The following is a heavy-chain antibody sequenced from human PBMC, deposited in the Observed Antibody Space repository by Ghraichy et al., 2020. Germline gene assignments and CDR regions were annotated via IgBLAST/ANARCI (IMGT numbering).Heavy chain of an antibody. CDR2: IYYSGST. V-gene: IGHV4-30-4*01. J-gene: IGHJ4*02. D-gene: IGHD2-2*01. CDR3: ARGVVPAAAPFDY. CDR1: GGSISSGDYY. Sequence: SETLSLTCTVSGGSISSGDYYWSWIRQPPGKGLEWIGYIYYSGSTYYNLSLKSRVTISVDTSKNQFSLKLSSVTAADTAVYYCARGVVPAAAPFDYWGQGTLVTVSS.